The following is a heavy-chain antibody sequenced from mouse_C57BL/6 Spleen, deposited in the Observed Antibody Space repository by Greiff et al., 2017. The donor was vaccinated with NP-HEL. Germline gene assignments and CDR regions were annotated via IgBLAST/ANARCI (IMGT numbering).Heavy chain of an antibody. CDR3: ARETHYSKELDYFDY. V-gene: IGHV1-72*01. Sequence: VQLQQSGAELVKPGASVKLSCKASGFTFTSYWMHWVKQRPGRGLEWIGRIDPNSGGTKYNEKFKSKATLTVDKPSSTAYMQLSRLTSEDSAVYYGARETHYSKELDYFDYWGQGTTLTVSS. J-gene: IGHJ2*01. CDR1: GFTFTSYW. CDR2: IDPNSGGT. D-gene: IGHD2-5*01.